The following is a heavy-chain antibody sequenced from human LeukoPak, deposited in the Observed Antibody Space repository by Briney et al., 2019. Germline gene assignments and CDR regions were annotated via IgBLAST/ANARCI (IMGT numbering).Heavy chain of an antibody. CDR1: GFTFSSYS. CDR2: ISGSGGST. Sequence: GGSLRLSCAASGFTFSSYSMNWVRQAPGKGLEWVSGISGSGGSTYHADSMKGRFTISRDNSKNTLYLQMNSLRAEDTAVYYCAKDGGYSGYDDWFDPWGQGTLVTVSS. CDR3: AKDGGYSGYDDWFDP. V-gene: IGHV3-23*01. J-gene: IGHJ5*02. D-gene: IGHD5-12*01.